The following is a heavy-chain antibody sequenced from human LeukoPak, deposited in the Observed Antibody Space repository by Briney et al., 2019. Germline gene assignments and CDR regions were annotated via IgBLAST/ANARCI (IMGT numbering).Heavy chain of an antibody. V-gene: IGHV4-31*03. Sequence: SETLSLTCTVSGGSISSGGYYWSWIRQHPGKGLEWIGYIYYSGSTYYNPSLKSRVTISVDTSKNQFSLKLSSVTAADTAVYYCATGYSSSWSDYWGQGTLVTVSS. CDR1: GGSISSGGYY. J-gene: IGHJ4*02. CDR3: ATGYSSSWSDY. D-gene: IGHD6-13*01. CDR2: IYYSGST.